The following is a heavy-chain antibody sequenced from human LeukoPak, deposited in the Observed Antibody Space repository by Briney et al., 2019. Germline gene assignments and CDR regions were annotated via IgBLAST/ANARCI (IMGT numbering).Heavy chain of an antibody. CDR1: GYTYTGYY. D-gene: IGHD3-22*01. Sequence: ASVKVPCKASGYTYTGYYMHWVRQAPGQGLEWMGRINPNSGGTNYAQKFQGRVTMARDTSISTAYMELSRLRSDDTAVFYCARDLDHYYDSSSHFDYWGQGTLVTVSS. J-gene: IGHJ4*02. CDR2: INPNSGGT. CDR3: ARDLDHYYDSSSHFDY. V-gene: IGHV1-2*06.